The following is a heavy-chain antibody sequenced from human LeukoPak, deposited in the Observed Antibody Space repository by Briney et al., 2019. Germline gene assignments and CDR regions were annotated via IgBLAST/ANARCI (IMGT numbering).Heavy chain of an antibody. CDR2: INHSGST. D-gene: IGHD3-16*01. V-gene: IGHV4-34*01. CDR3: ASTEWGGYYYCYMDV. CDR1: GGSFSGYY. Sequence: SETLSLTCAVYGGSFSGYYWSWIRQPPGKGLKWIGEINHSGSTNYNPSLKSRVTISVDTSKNQFSLKLSSVTAADTAVYYCASTEWGGYYYCYMDVWGKGTTVTVSS. J-gene: IGHJ6*03.